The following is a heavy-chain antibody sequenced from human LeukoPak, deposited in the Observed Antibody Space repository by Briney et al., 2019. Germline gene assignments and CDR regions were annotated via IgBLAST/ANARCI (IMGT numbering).Heavy chain of an antibody. CDR3: ARGHYDILTDQTAGAFDI. D-gene: IGHD3-9*01. Sequence: SETLSLTCTVSGGPISSSSYYWGWIRQPPGKGLEWIGSIYYSGSTYYNPSLKSRVTISVDTSKNQFSLKLSSVTAADTAVYYCARGHYDILTDQTAGAFDIWGQGTMVTVSS. CDR1: GGPISSSSYY. V-gene: IGHV4-39*07. CDR2: IYYSGST. J-gene: IGHJ3*02.